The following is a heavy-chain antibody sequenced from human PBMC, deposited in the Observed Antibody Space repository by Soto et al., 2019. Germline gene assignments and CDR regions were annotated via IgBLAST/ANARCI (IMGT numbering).Heavy chain of an antibody. D-gene: IGHD3-10*01. Sequence: QPGGCLRLSCASSGFTVSSYGMHWVRQAPGKGLEWVAVISYDGSNKYYADSVKGRFTISRDNSKNTLYLQMNSLRAEDTAVYYCADSWLPTSYWGPGTLVTVSS. V-gene: IGHV3-30*03. CDR3: ADSWLPTSY. CDR2: ISYDGSNK. CDR1: GFTVSSYG. J-gene: IGHJ4*02.